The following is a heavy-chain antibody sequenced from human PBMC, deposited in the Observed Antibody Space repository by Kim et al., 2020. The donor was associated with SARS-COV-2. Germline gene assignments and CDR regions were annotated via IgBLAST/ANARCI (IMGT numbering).Heavy chain of an antibody. CDR2: IIPIFGTP. J-gene: IGHJ4*02. D-gene: IGHD2-15*01. Sequence: SVKVSCKASGGTFGTYTITWVRQAPGQGLAWMGGIIPIFGTPDYAQNFQGRITISADESMTTDYMELSSLRYEDTDVYYCAKKEIVGPLDYWGQGTLVAVSS. CDR3: AKKEIVGPLDY. CDR1: GGTFGTYT. V-gene: IGHV1-69*13.